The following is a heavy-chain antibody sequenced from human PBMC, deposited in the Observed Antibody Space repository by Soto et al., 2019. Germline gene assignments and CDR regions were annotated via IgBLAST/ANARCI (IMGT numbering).Heavy chain of an antibody. D-gene: IGHD2-15*01. V-gene: IGHV3-7*01. CDR2: VNLDGSEK. CDR1: GFTFRHYW. CDR3: ARIRIRVSETSAYPTFYLDN. J-gene: IGHJ4*02. Sequence: PGGSLRLSCAASGFTFRHYWMAWVRQGPGKALEWVANVNLDGSEKAYVDSVKGRFSISRDNARNSVDLQMNSLRGDDTSIYYCARIRIRVSETSAYPTFYLDNWGQGALVTVSS.